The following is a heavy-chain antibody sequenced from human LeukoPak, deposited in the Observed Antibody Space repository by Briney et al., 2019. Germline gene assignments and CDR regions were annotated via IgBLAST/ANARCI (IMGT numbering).Heavy chain of an antibody. CDR1: GFTFSSYS. CDR3: ARRSPYCSGGSCYSGWAVWHYYMDV. CDR2: ISSSSSTI. D-gene: IGHD2-15*01. J-gene: IGHJ6*03. V-gene: IGHV3-48*01. Sequence: GGSLRLSCAASGFTFSSYSMNWVRQAPGKGLEWVSYISSSSSTIYYADSVKGRFTISRDNAKNSLYLQMNSLRAEDTAVYYCARRSPYCSGGSCYSGWAVWHYYMDVWGKGTTVTVSS.